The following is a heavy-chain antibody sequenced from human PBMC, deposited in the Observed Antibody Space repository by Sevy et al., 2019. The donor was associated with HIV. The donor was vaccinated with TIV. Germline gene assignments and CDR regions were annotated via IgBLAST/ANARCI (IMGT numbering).Heavy chain of an antibody. J-gene: IGHJ4*02. Sequence: GGSLRLSCAASGFNVSSNYMTWVRQAPGKGLEGVSVIYSDGTTYHADSVKDRFPISRDNSKNTLFLEMNSLRAEDTAFDYCARGKSGYGYGLNSWGQGTLVTVSS. CDR3: ARGKSGYGYGLNS. V-gene: IGHV3-66*01. CDR1: GFNVSSNY. CDR2: IYSDGTT. D-gene: IGHD5-18*01.